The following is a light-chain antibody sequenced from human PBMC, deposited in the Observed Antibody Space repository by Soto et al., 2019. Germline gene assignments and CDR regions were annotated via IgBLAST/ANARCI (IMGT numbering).Light chain of an antibody. V-gene: IGKV3-20*01. Sequence: ELVLLQSPGTLSLSPGARATLSCRGSQSVSSSYLAWYQQNPGQATKVLIYRASSRATGIPDRFSGSGSGTDFTLTISRLEPEEFAVYYCKQYGSSPLTFGGGTKVDIK. CDR2: RAS. CDR3: KQYGSSPLT. J-gene: IGKJ4*01. CDR1: QSVSSSY.